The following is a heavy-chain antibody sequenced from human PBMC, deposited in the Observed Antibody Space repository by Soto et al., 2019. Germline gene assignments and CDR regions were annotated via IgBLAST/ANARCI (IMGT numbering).Heavy chain of an antibody. CDR3: ARTGTKPPYYYYYYGMDV. V-gene: IGHV5-51*01. Sequence: GESLKISCKGSGHSFTSYWIGWVRQMPGKGLEWMGIIYPGDSDNRYSPSFQGQVTISADKSISPADLQWSSLKASDTAMYYCARTGTKPPYYYYYYGMDVWGQGTTVTVSS. J-gene: IGHJ6*02. D-gene: IGHD4-4*01. CDR1: GHSFTSYW. CDR2: IYPGDSDN.